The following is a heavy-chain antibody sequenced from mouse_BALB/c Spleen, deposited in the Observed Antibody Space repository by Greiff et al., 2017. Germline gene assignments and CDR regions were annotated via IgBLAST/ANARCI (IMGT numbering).Heavy chain of an antibody. CDR1: GYTFTSYW. V-gene: IGHV1-7*01. CDR2: INPSTGYT. CDR3: ARGKYDGASYYCDY. J-gene: IGHJ2*01. D-gene: IGHD2-14*01. Sequence: QVQLKQSGAELAKPGASVKMSCKASGYTFTSYWMHWVKQRPGQGLEWIGYINPSTGYTEYNQKFKDKATLTADKSSSTAYMQLSSLTSEDSAVYYCARGKYDGASYYCDYWGQGTTLTVSS.